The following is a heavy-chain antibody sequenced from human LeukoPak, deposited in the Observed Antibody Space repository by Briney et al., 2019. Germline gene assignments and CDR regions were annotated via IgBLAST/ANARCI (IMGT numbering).Heavy chain of an antibody. D-gene: IGHD6-13*01. CDR3: ARGAAAGPDAFDI. CDR1: GFTLNNYG. CDR2: IWYDGSYK. J-gene: IGHJ3*02. Sequence: PGRSLRLSCAASGFTLNNYGMHWVRQAPGKGLEWVAVIWYDGSYKHHADSVKGRFTISRDNSKNTLYLQMNSLRAEDTAVYYCARGAAAGPDAFDIWGQGTMVTVSS. V-gene: IGHV3-33*01.